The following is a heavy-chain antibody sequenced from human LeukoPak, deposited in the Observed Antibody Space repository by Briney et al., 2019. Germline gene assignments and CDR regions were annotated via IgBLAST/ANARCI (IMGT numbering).Heavy chain of an antibody. CDR3: VKAQVVVTAIGGLDY. J-gene: IGHJ4*02. CDR2: ISSNGVST. D-gene: IGHD2-21*02. V-gene: IGHV3-64D*09. CDR1: GFTFSSYA. Sequence: PGGSLRLSCSASGFTFSSYAMHWVRQAPGKGLEYISAISSNGVSTYYADSVKGRFTISRDNSKNTVYLQMSSLRPEDTAVYYCVKAQVVVTAIGGLDYWGQGIVVTVSS.